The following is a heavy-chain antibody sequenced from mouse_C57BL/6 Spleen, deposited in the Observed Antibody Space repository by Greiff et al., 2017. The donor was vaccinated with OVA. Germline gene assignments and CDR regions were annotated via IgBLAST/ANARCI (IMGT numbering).Heavy chain of an antibody. CDR3: ARPYYYGSSYGYFDV. CDR1: GYTFTSYW. D-gene: IGHD1-1*01. CDR2: IHPNSGST. Sequence: QLQQPGAELVKPGASVKLSCKASGYTFTSYWMHWVKQRPGQGLEWIGMIHPNSGSTNYNEKFKSKATLTVDKSSSTAYMQLSSLTSEDSAVYYCARPYYYGSSYGYFDVWGTGTTVTVSS. J-gene: IGHJ1*03. V-gene: IGHV1-64*01.